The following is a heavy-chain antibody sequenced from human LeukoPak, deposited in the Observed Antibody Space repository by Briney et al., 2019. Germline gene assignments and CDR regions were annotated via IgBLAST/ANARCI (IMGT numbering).Heavy chain of an antibody. V-gene: IGHV3-23*01. D-gene: IGHD1-7*01. Sequence: PGGSLRLSCAACGFTFSSYAMSWVRQAPGKGLEWVSGISGSGGSTYYEDSVKGRFTISRDNSKNTLYLQMNSLRAEDTAVYYCGALKTGTTNRYYYYYGMDVWGQGTTVTVSS. CDR1: GFTFSSYA. J-gene: IGHJ6*02. CDR2: ISGSGGST. CDR3: GALKTGTTNRYYYYYGMDV.